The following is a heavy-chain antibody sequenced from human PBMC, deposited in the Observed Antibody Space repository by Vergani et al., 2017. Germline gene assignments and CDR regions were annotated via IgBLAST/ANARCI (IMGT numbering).Heavy chain of an antibody. J-gene: IGHJ4*02. V-gene: IGHV3-7*01. Sequence: EMQLVESGGGLVQPGGSLRLSCAASGFTFSSYWMSWVRQAPGKGLEWVANIKQDGSEKYYVDSVKGRFTISRDNAKNSLYLQMNSLRAEDTAVYYCARENCGGDCYPAYWGQGTLVTVSS. CDR1: GFTFSSYW. CDR3: ARENCGGDCYPAY. CDR2: IKQDGSEK. D-gene: IGHD2-21*02.